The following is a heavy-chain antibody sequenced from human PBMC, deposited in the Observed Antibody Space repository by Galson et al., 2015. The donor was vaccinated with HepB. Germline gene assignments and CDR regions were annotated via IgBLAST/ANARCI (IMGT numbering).Heavy chain of an antibody. CDR3: STGVRAW. V-gene: IGHV3-15*06. CDR1: GFTFSSYW. Sequence: SLRLSCAASGFTFSSYWMHWVRQAPGKGLVWVSHIDIDGSTTTYAAPVKGRFTISRDDSKNTLYVQMNSLKTEDTAVYYCSTGVRAWGGQGTLVTVSS. J-gene: IGHJ4*02. CDR2: IDIDGSTT. D-gene: IGHD3-10*01.